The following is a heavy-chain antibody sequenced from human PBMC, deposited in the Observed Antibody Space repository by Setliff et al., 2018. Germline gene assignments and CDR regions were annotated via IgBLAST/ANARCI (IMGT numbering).Heavy chain of an antibody. D-gene: IGHD4-4*01. Sequence: SETLSLTCTVSGGSITSGRYYWGWIRQPPGQGLEWIASIHYSESTYYNPSLKSRVTISADTSNNSFSLTLFSVTAADTAVYYCAGRDYSGGDSWGHGTLVTVSS. V-gene: IGHV4-39*02. J-gene: IGHJ5*01. CDR3: AGRDYSGGDS. CDR2: IHYSEST. CDR1: GGSITSGRYY.